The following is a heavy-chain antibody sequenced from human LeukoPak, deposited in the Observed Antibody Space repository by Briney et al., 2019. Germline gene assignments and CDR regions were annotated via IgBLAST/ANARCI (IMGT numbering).Heavy chain of an antibody. J-gene: IGHJ5*02. CDR2: IYHSEST. V-gene: IGHV4-38-2*01. CDR1: GYSISSGYY. CDR3: ARTGSDPDPYCGGDCYGGWFDP. D-gene: IGHD2-21*01. Sequence: SETLSLTCAVSGYSISSGYYWGWIRPPPGKGLEWIGSIYHSESTYYNPSLKSRVTISVDRSKNQFSLKLSSVTAADTAVYYCARTGSDPDPYCGGDCYGGWFDPWGQGTLVTVSS.